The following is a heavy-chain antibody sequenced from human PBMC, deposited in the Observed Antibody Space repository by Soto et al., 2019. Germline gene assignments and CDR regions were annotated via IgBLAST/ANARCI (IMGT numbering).Heavy chain of an antibody. CDR3: ARGGRWLQGNDY. CDR2: IWHDGSNK. J-gene: IGHJ4*02. D-gene: IGHD3-16*01. Sequence: GGSLSLCDAASGGPFGSYGMHWVRQAPGKGLEWVAVIWHDGSNKYYADSVKGRFTISRDNSKNTLYLQMNSLRPDDTAVYYCARGGRWLQGNDYWGQGSLVTVSS. V-gene: IGHV3-33*08. CDR1: GGPFGSYG.